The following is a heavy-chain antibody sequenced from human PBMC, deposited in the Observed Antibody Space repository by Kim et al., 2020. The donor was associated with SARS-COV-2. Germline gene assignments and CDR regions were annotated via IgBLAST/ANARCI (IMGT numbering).Heavy chain of an antibody. V-gene: IGHV3-7*03. J-gene: IGHJ4*02. Sequence: SEKHYVDSVRGQFTISRDNAKNSVYLQMNSLRVEDTAMYYCARDQSGSTEWGQGALVTVSS. D-gene: IGHD3-10*01. CDR3: ARDQSGSTE. CDR2: SEK.